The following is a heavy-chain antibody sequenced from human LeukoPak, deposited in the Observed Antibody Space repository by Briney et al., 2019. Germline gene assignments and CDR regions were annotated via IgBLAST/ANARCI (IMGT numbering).Heavy chain of an antibody. CDR3: ARVGITGINWFDP. CDR1: GGSISSYY. Sequence: PSETLSLTCTVSGGSISSYYWNWIRQPAGKGLEWIGRIYTSGSTNYNPSLKSRVTISVDKSKNQFSLKLSSVTAADTAVYYCARVGITGINWFDPWGQGTLVTVSS. CDR2: IYTSGST. D-gene: IGHD1-20*01. J-gene: IGHJ5*02. V-gene: IGHV4-4*07.